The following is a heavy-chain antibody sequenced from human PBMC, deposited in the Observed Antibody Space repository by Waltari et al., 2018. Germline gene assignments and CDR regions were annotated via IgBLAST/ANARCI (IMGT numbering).Heavy chain of an antibody. CDR2: ISGSGGST. D-gene: IGHD3-3*01. CDR1: GFTFSSYA. V-gene: IGHV3-23*01. CDR3: ARDGYDFWSGQTPGRVDYYYYGMDV. Sequence: EVQLLESGGGLVQPGGSLRLSCAASGFTFSSYAMSWVRQAPGKGLEWVSAISGSGGSTYYADSVKGRFTISRDNSKNTLYLQMNSLRAEDTAVYYCARDGYDFWSGQTPGRVDYYYYGMDVWGQWTTVTVSS. J-gene: IGHJ6*02.